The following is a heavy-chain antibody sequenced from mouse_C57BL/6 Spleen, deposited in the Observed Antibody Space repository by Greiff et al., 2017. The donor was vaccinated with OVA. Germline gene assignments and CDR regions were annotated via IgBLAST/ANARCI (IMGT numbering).Heavy chain of an antibody. V-gene: IGHV14-3*01. CDR1: GFNIKNTY. J-gene: IGHJ4*01. Sequence: VQLKQSVAELVRPGASVKLSCTASGFNIKNTYMHWVKQRPEQGLEWIGRIDPANGNTKYAPKFQGKATITADTSSNTAYLQLSSLTSEDTAIYYCANYYYCGDYAMDYWGQGTSVTVSA. CDR2: IDPANGNT. CDR3: ANYYYCGDYAMDY. D-gene: IGHD1-1*01.